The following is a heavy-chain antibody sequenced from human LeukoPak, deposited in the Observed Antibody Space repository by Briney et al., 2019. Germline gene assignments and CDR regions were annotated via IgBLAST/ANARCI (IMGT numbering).Heavy chain of an antibody. J-gene: IGHJ4*02. Sequence: GSLRLSCAASVFTVSSNYMSWVRQAPGKGLGWVSVIYSGGSTYYADSEKGPFTISRDNSKNTLYLQMNSLRAEDTAVYYCARAIFGVVLWFDYWGQGTLVTVSS. CDR3: ARAIFGVVLWFDY. V-gene: IGHV3-53*01. CDR2: IYSGGST. CDR1: VFTVSSNY. D-gene: IGHD3-3*01.